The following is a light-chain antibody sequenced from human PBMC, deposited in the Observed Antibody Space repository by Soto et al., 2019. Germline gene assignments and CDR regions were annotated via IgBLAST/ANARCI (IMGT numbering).Light chain of an antibody. CDR2: EVS. J-gene: IGLJ2*01. V-gene: IGLV2-14*01. CDR3: SSYTSSSALV. Sequence: QSALTQPASVSGSPGQSFTISCTGSSSDVGGYNYVSWYQNHPGTAPKLMIYEVSNRPSGVSNRFSGSKSGNTASLTISGLQAEDEADYYCSSYTSSSALVFGGGTKVTVL. CDR1: SSDVGGYNY.